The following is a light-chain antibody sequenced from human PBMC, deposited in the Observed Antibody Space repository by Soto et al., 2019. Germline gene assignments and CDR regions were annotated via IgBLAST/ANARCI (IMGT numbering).Light chain of an antibody. CDR2: DVS. Sequence: QSALTQPASVSGSPGQSITISCTGTSSDVGGYNYVSWYQQHPGKAPKLMIYDVSNRPSGVSNRFSGSKSGNTASLTLSGLQAEDEADYYCSSYTSSSTQVFGTGTKLTVL. CDR3: SSYTSSSTQV. CDR1: SSDVGGYNY. V-gene: IGLV2-14*01. J-gene: IGLJ1*01.